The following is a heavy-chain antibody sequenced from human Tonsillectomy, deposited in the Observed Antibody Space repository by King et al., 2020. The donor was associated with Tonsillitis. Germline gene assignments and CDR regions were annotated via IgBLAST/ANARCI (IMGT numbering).Heavy chain of an antibody. Sequence: QLVQSGAEVKKPGSSVKVSCKASGGTFSSYAISWVRQAPGQGLEWMGGIIPIFGTANYAQKFQGRVTITADESTSPAYMELSSLRSEDTAVYYCARDLSRYDSSGYYPSYFDYWGQGTLVTVSS. J-gene: IGHJ4*02. CDR1: GGTFSSYA. CDR3: ARDLSRYDSSGYYPSYFDY. V-gene: IGHV1-69*01. D-gene: IGHD3-22*01. CDR2: IIPIFGTA.